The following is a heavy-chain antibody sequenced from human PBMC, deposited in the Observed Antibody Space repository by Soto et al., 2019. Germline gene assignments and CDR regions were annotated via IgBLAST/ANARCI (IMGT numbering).Heavy chain of an antibody. CDR3: ARQLSGYEFDY. CDR1: GGSISSYY. D-gene: IGHD5-12*01. Sequence: PSETLSLTCTVSGGSISSYYWSWIRQPPGKGLEWIGYIYYSGSTNYNPSLKSRVTISVDTSKNQFSLKLSSVTAADTAVYYCARQLSGYEFDYWGQGTLVTVSS. CDR2: IYYSGST. V-gene: IGHV4-59*01. J-gene: IGHJ4*02.